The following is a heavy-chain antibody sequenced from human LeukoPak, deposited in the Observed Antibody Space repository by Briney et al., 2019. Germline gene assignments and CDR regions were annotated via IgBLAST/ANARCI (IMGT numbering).Heavy chain of an antibody. J-gene: IGHJ4*02. V-gene: IGHV3-7*03. D-gene: IGHD3-9*01. CDR3: AKDIGYDILTGYPGN. CDR2: IKQDGSET. Sequence: GGSLRLSCEASGFTFSRYWMSWVRQTPRKGLEWVANIKQDGSETYYVDSLKGRFTISRDNAKNSLYLQMNTLRAEDTALYYCAKDIGYDILTGYPGNWGQGTLVTVSS. CDR1: GFTFSRYW.